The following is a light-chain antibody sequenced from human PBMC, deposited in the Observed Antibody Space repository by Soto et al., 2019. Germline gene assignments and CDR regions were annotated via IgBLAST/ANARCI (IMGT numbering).Light chain of an antibody. CDR1: QSVSSSY. CDR2: GAS. V-gene: IGKV3-20*01. J-gene: IGKJ4*01. CDR3: QQYGSSPPLLT. Sequence: EIVLTQSPGTLSLSPGERATLSCRASQSVSSSYLAWYQQKPGQAPRLLIYGASSRATGIPDRFSGSGSGTDFTLTIRRLEPEDFAVYYCQQYGSSPPLLTFGGGTKVEIK.